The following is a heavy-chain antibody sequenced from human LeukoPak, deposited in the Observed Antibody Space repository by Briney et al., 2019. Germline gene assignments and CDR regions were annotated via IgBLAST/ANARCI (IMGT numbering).Heavy chain of an antibody. D-gene: IGHD3-22*01. V-gene: IGHV7-4-1*02. CDR3: ARDWFPYYYDSSGYYYLRA. Sequence: RASVKVSCKASGYTFTSYAMDWVRQAPGQGLEWMGWINTNTGNPTYAQGFTGRFVFSLDTSVSTAYLQISSLKAEDTAVYYCARDWFPYYYDSSGYYYLRAWGQGTLVTVSS. CDR2: INTNTGNP. CDR1: GYTFTSYA. J-gene: IGHJ5*02.